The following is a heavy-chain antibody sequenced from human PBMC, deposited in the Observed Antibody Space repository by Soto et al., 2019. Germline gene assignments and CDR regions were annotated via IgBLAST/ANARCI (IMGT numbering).Heavy chain of an antibody. CDR1: GGSVRSGSYY. J-gene: IGHJ4*02. CDR2: IYYSGTT. V-gene: IGHV4-61*01. Sequence: QVQLQESGPGLVKPSETPSLTCTVSGGSVRSGSYYWSWIRQPPGKGLEWIGYIYYSGTTNYNPSLKSRVTISVDTSKNQFSLKLSSVTAADTAVYYCARVEDYGDYFDYWGQGTLVTVSS. D-gene: IGHD4-17*01. CDR3: ARVEDYGDYFDY.